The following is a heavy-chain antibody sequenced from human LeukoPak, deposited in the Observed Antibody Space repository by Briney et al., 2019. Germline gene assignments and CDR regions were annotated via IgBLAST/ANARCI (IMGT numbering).Heavy chain of an antibody. CDR3: ARGVTVTTQNWFDP. CDR2: INHSGST. V-gene: IGHV4-34*01. D-gene: IGHD4-17*01. CDR1: GGSFSGYY. Sequence: PSETPSLTCAVYGGSFSGYYWSWIRQPPGKGLEWIGEINHSGSTNYNPSLKSRVTISVDTSKNQFSLKLSSVTAADTAVYYCARGVTVTTQNWFDPWGQGTLVTVSS. J-gene: IGHJ5*02.